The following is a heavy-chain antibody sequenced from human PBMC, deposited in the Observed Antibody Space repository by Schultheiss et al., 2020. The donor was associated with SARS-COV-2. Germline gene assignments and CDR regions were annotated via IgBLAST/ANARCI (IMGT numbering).Heavy chain of an antibody. CDR1: GFTVSSNY. Sequence: GGSLRLSCAASGFTVSSNYMSWVRQAPGKGLEWVSYISSSSSTIYYADSVKGRFTISRDNSKNTLYLQMNSLRAEDTAVYYCAKDHSSGFDYWGQGTLVTVSS. D-gene: IGHD6-19*01. CDR3: AKDHSSGFDY. V-gene: IGHV3-48*01. J-gene: IGHJ4*02. CDR2: ISSSSSTI.